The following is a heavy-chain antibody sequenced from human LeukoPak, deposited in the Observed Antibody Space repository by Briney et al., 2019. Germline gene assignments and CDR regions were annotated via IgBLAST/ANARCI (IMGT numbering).Heavy chain of an antibody. V-gene: IGHV3-48*01. J-gene: IGHJ6*03. Sequence: GGSLRLSCTASGFIFNTYPITRVRQAPGKGLEWVSYISGGSKTIYYAESVKGRFTISRYNARNSVSLPMDTLRVDDTAVYYCVRTGVPYGANNYYSYMDVWGKGTTVTVSS. CDR1: GFIFNTYP. CDR2: ISGGSKTI. CDR3: VRTGVPYGANNYYSYMDV. D-gene: IGHD4-17*01.